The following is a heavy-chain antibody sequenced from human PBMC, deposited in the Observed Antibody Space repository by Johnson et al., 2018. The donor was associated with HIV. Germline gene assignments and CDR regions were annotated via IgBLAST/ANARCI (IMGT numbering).Heavy chain of an antibody. J-gene: IGHJ3*02. D-gene: IGHD1-26*01. Sequence: MQLVESGGGLVQPGGSLRLSCVVSGFTFNSYWMSWVRQAPGKGLEWVANIKQDGTEKYYVDSMKGRFTISRDNAKISLYLQINSLRAEDTAVYYCARGLELYRDLRWDEAFDIWGQGTMVTVSS. CDR3: ARGLELYRDLRWDEAFDI. V-gene: IGHV3-7*01. CDR1: GFTFNSYW. CDR2: IKQDGTEK.